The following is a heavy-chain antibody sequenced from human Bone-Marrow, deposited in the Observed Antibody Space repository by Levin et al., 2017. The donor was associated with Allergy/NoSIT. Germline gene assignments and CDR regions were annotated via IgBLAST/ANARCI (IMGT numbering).Heavy chain of an antibody. CDR1: GGSLGGYL. D-gene: IGHD2-15*01. V-gene: IGHV4-34*01. CDR3: VRGAIRGGLIRGPKWFDP. J-gene: IGHJ5*02. Sequence: ETLSLTCAVYGGSLGGYLWTWIRQPPGKGLEWIGEVHHSGNTKSNPSLESRLTVSIDTSKNQFFLHLASVTAADTATYYCVRGAIRGGLIRGPKWFDPWGQGNLVIVSS. CDR2: VHHSGNT.